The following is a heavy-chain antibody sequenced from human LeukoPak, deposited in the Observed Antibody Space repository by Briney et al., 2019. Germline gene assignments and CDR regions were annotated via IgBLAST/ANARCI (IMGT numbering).Heavy chain of an antibody. Sequence: SGGSLRLSCAASGFTFSSYAMHWVRQAPGKGLECVANIKYDGSEKYYVDSVKGRFTISRDNAKNSLYLQMNSLRVEDTAVYYCARGTTVDYWGRGTLVTVSS. D-gene: IGHD1-1*01. J-gene: IGHJ4*02. CDR3: ARGTTVDY. CDR1: GFTFSSYA. CDR2: IKYDGSEK. V-gene: IGHV3-7*01.